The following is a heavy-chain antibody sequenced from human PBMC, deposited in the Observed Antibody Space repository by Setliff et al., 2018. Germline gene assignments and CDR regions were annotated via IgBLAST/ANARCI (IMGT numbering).Heavy chain of an antibody. Sequence: GGSLRLSCAASGFTFSTYWMSWVRQAPGKGLEWVANINQYGSEKYYVDSVKGRFTISRDNSKNTLYLQMNSLRAEDTAVYYCARGIVVVPAALDVWGKGTTVTVSS. CDR3: ARGIVVVPAALDV. CDR1: GFTFSTYW. CDR2: INQYGSEK. J-gene: IGHJ6*04. D-gene: IGHD2-2*01. V-gene: IGHV3-7*01.